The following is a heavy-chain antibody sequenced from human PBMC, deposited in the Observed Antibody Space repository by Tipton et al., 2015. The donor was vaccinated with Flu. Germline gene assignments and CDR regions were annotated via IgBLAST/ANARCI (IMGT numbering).Heavy chain of an antibody. CDR2: IKEDESEK. CDR3: ARPGLYCSGGSCFPFEY. CDR1: GFTFSSYW. J-gene: IGHJ4*02. Sequence: SLRLSCAASGFTFSSYWMTWVRQAPGKGLEWVANIKEDESEKYYVDSVKGRFTISRDNAKNSVYLEMNSLRAEDTAVYYCARPGLYCSGGSCFPFEYWGQGTLVTVSS. V-gene: IGHV3-7*01. D-gene: IGHD2-15*01.